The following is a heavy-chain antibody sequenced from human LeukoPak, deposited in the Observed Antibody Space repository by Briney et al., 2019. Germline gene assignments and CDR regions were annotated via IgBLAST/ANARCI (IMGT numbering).Heavy chain of an antibody. J-gene: IGHJ4*02. Sequence: SVKVSCKASGGTFSSYAISWVRQAPGQGLEWMGGIIPIFGTANYAQKFQGRVTIPADESTSTAYMELSSLRSEDTAVYYCARVRYYDSSGYYPFDYWGQGTLVTVSS. CDR2: IIPIFGTA. D-gene: IGHD3-22*01. V-gene: IGHV1-69*13. CDR1: GGTFSSYA. CDR3: ARVRYYDSSGYYPFDY.